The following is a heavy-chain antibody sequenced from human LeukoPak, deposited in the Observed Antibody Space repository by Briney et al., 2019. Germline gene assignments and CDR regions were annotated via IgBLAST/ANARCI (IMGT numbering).Heavy chain of an antibody. Sequence: GGSLRLSCAASGFTFNNAWMSWVRQAPGKGLEWVGRIKTKTEGGTIDYAAPVRGRFSISRDDSKDTLYLQINSLKTEDTAVYYCTTVVVGSSYYFEYWGQGTLVTVSS. CDR3: TTVVVGSSYYFEY. D-gene: IGHD2-21*01. J-gene: IGHJ4*02. CDR2: IKTKTEGGTI. CDR1: GFTFNNAW. V-gene: IGHV3-15*01.